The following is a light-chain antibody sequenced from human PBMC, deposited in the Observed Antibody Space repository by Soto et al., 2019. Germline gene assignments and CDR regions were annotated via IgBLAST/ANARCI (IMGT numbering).Light chain of an antibody. CDR3: QSYDSSRSGYV. CDR2: DNS. J-gene: IGLJ1*01. V-gene: IGLV1-40*01. Sequence: QSVLTQPPSVSGAPGQRVTIYCTGSRSNIGAGHDLPWYQQLPGTAPRLLIFDNSHRPSGVPDRFSGSKSGTSATLAITGLQAEDEADYYCQSYDSSRSGYVFGTGTKVTVL. CDR1: RSNIGAGHD.